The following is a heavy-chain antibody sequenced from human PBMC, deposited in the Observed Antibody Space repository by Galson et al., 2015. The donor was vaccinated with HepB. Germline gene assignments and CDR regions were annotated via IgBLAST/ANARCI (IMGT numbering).Heavy chain of an antibody. CDR1: EFTFSRYW. Sequence: SLRLSCAASEFTFSRYWMSWVRQAPGKGLEWVANIKQDGSERNHVDSVKGRFVISRDNAKNSVYLQMNSLRAEDTAVYFCARDLDYMESWGQGTLVTVSS. J-gene: IGHJ5*02. V-gene: IGHV3-7*03. D-gene: IGHD3-10*01. CDR3: ARDLDYMES. CDR2: IKQDGSER.